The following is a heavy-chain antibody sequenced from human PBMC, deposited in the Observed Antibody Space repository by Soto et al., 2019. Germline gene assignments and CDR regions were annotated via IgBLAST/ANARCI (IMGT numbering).Heavy chain of an antibody. CDR3: ARGGHVVVVTAALDY. Sequence: QVQLMQSGAEVKKPGASVKVSCKASGDTFTDYYIHWVRQAPGQGLEWMGTVNPSGGHTTYAQHFLGRVTXTXAXSXXTLYVELTSLTSDDTAIYYCARGGHVVVVTAALDYWGQGTLVTVSS. CDR1: GDTFTDYY. D-gene: IGHD2-21*02. V-gene: IGHV1-46*01. CDR2: VNPSGGHT. J-gene: IGHJ4*02.